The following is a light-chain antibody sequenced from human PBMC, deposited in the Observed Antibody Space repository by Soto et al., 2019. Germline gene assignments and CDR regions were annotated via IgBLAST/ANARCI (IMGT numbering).Light chain of an antibody. CDR1: ALPKQY. Sequence: SYELTQPPSVSVSPGQTARITCSGDALPKQYAYWYQQKPGQAPILVIYKDTERPSGIPERFSGSSSGTTVTLTISGVQAGDEADYYCQSAANSGIYYVFGTGTKVTVL. CDR2: KDT. CDR3: QSAANSGIYYV. V-gene: IGLV3-25*02. J-gene: IGLJ1*01.